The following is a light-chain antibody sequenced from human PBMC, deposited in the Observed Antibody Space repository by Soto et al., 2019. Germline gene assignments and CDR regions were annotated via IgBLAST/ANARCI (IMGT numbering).Light chain of an antibody. CDR2: RNN. J-gene: IGLJ1*01. CDR1: SSNIGSNY. CDR3: AAWDDSLSGHYV. Sequence: QLVLTRPPSASGTPGQRVTISCSGSSSNIGSNYVYWYQQLPGTAPKLLIYRNNQRPSGVPDRFSGSKSGTSASLAISGLRSEDEADYYCAAWDDSLSGHYVFGTGTQLTVL. V-gene: IGLV1-47*01.